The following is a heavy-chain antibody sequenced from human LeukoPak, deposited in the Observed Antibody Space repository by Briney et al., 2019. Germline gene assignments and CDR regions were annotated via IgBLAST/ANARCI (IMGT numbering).Heavy chain of an antibody. J-gene: IGHJ4*02. CDR1: GYTFTSCD. Sequence: ASVKVSCKASGYTFTSCDINWVRQATGQGREWMGWMNPNSGNTGYAQKFQGRVTMTRNTSISTAYMELSSLRSEDTAVYYCARVHYDYVWGSSRYFDYWRQGTLVTVSS. CDR2: MNPNSGNT. V-gene: IGHV1-8*01. D-gene: IGHD3-16*02. CDR3: ARVHYDYVWGSSRYFDY.